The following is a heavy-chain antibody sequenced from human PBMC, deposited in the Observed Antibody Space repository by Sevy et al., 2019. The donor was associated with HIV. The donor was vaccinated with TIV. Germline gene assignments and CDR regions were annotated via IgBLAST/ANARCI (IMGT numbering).Heavy chain of an antibody. Sequence: SETLSLTCAVYGGSFSGYYWSWIRQPPGKGLEWIGEINHSGSTNYNPSLKSRVTISVDTSKNQFSLKLSSVTAADTAVYYCARGHSSPSRDFDYWGQGTLVTVSS. CDR3: ARGHSSPSRDFDY. CDR1: GGSFSGYY. CDR2: INHSGST. D-gene: IGHD3-22*01. V-gene: IGHV4-34*01. J-gene: IGHJ4*02.